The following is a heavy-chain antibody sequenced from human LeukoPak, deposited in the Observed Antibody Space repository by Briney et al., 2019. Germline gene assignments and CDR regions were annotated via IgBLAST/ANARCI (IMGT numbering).Heavy chain of an antibody. CDR3: AREGSISGTNWFDP. CDR1: DYSITSDYY. D-gene: IGHD3-10*01. CDR2: IYHSGST. V-gene: IGHV4-38-2*02. Sequence: SETLSLTCAVSDYSITSDYYWGWIRQPPGKGLEWIGSIYHSGSTYYNPSLKSRVTISVDTSKNQFSLKLTSVTAADTAVYYCAREGSISGTNWFDPWGQGTLVTVSS. J-gene: IGHJ5*02.